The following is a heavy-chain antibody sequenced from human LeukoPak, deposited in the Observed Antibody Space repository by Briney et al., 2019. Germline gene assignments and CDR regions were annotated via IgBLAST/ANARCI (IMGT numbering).Heavy chain of an antibody. J-gene: IGHJ4*02. V-gene: IGHV3-15*01. CDR2: IRSKTDGGTT. Sequence: PGGSLRLSCVASGFTFSNAWMSWVRQAPGKGLEWVGRIRSKTDGGTTDYAAPVKGRFTISRDDSKNTLSLQTNSLQTEDTAVYYFSALVPATMGTPYWGPGTLVTVSS. CDR1: GFTFSNAW. CDR3: SALVPATMGTPY. D-gene: IGHD2-2*01.